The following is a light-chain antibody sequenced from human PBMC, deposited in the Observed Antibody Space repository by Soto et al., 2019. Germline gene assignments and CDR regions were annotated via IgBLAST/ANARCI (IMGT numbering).Light chain of an antibody. CDR3: SSYTSSSTLV. CDR2: DVS. J-gene: IGLJ1*01. CDR1: SSDVGGYNY. Sequence: VLTQPASVSASPGQSITLSSTGTSSDVGGYNYVSWYQQHPGKAPKLMIYDVSNRPSGVSNRFSGSKSGNTASLTISGHQAEDEADYYCSSYTSSSTLVFGTGTKVTVL. V-gene: IGLV2-14*01.